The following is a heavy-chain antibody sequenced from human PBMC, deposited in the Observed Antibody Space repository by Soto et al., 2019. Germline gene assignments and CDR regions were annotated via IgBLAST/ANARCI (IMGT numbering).Heavy chain of an antibody. Sequence: PSETLSLTGTVSGGSISSYYWSWIRQPPGKGLEWIGYIYYSGSTNYNPSLKSRVTISVDTSKNQFSLKLSSVTAADTAVYYCARVAVVTRNYYYYGMDVWGQGTTVTVSS. CDR1: GGSISSYY. D-gene: IGHD2-21*02. J-gene: IGHJ6*02. V-gene: IGHV4-59*01. CDR2: IYYSGST. CDR3: ARVAVVTRNYYYYGMDV.